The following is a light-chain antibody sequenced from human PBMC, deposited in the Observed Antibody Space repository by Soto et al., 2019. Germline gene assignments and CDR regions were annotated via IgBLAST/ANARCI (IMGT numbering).Light chain of an antibody. J-gene: IGKJ1*01. V-gene: IGKV3-20*01. CDR3: QQYSSVWT. CDR2: GAT. CDR1: QSFSSNY. Sequence: EIVLTQSPGTRSLSPGERATLSCRASQSFSSNYLAWYQQKPGQAPRILIYGATTRATGIPDRFSGSESGTDFTLTTSRLAPEDSAVYYCQQYSSVWTFGQGTKVEI.